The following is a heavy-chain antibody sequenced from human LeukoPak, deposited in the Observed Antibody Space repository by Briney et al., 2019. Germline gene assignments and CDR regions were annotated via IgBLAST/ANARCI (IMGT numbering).Heavy chain of an antibody. CDR1: GFTFSSYE. V-gene: IGHV3-48*03. D-gene: IGHD3-3*01. CDR3: ARLVLRQY. Sequence: PGGSLRLSCAASGFTFSSYEMNWVRQAPGKGLEWVSYIGSSGSTIYYADSVKGRFAISRDNAKNSLYLQMNSLRAEDTAVYYCARLVLRQYWGQGTLVTVSS. J-gene: IGHJ4*02. CDR2: IGSSGSTI.